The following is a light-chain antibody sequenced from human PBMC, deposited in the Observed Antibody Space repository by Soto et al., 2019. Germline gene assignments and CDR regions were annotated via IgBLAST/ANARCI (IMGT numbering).Light chain of an antibody. Sequence: QSVLTQPASVSGSPGQSIAISCTGTLSDVGGYDYVSWYQQHPDKAPKLMIYEVTKRPSGVSNRFSGSKSGNTASLTISGLQPEDEADYYCSSHTSGSTRVFGSGTKVTLL. V-gene: IGLV2-14*01. CDR1: LSDVGGYDY. J-gene: IGLJ1*01. CDR2: EVT. CDR3: SSHTSGSTRV.